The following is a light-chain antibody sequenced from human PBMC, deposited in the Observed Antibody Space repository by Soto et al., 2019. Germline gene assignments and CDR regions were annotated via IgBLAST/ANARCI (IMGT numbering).Light chain of an antibody. V-gene: IGLV1-47*01. Sequence: QSVLTQPPSASGTPGQRVTISCSGSSSNIGSNYVYWYQQFPGSAPKLLIYRNDQRPSGVPDRFSGSKSGTSASLAISGPRSEDEVDYYCAAWDDSLSAVVFGGGTKVTVL. CDR1: SSNIGSNY. CDR2: RND. J-gene: IGLJ2*01. CDR3: AAWDDSLSAVV.